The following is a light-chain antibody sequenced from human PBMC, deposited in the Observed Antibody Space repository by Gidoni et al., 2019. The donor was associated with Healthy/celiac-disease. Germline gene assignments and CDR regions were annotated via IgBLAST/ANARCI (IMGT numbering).Light chain of an antibody. J-gene: IGKJ1*01. Sequence: EIVLTQSTGTLSLSPGERATLSCRASQSVSSSYLAWYQQKPGQAPRLLIYGASSRATGIPDRFSGSGSGTDFTLTISRLEPEDFAVYYCQQYCSSPRTFGQXTKVEIK. V-gene: IGKV3-20*01. CDR3: QQYCSSPRT. CDR1: QSVSSSY. CDR2: GAS.